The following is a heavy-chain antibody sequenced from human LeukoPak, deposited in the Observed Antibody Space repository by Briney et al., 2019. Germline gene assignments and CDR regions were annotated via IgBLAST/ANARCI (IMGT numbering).Heavy chain of an antibody. D-gene: IGHD6-19*01. CDR2: ISGSGGST. Sequence: GGSLRLSCAASGFTFSSYAMSWVRQAPGKGLEWVSAISGSGGSTYYADSVKGRLTISRDNSKNTLYLQMNSLRAEDTAVYYRASGGSSGSGGYFDYWGQGTLVTVSS. CDR3: ASGGSSGSGGYFDY. V-gene: IGHV3-23*01. J-gene: IGHJ4*02. CDR1: GFTFSSYA.